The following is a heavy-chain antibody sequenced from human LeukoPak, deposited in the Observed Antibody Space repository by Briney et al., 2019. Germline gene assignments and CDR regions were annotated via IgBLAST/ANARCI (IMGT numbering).Heavy chain of an antibody. J-gene: IGHJ3*02. D-gene: IGHD4-17*01. CDR2: ISSDGRTT. V-gene: IGHV3-74*01. CDR3: ARAALTTRNGFDI. CDR1: GFTLSSYW. Sequence: PGRSLRLSCAASGFTLSSYWMHWVRQTPGKGPVWVSRISSDGRTTNYADSVKGRFTISRYSAQNTLYVQMNSLRAEDTAVYYCARAALTTRNGFDIWGQGTMVTVSS.